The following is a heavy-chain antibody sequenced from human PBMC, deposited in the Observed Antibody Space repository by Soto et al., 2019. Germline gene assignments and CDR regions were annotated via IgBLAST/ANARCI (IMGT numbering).Heavy chain of an antibody. CDR1: GFTFSSYG. V-gene: IGHV3-33*01. D-gene: IGHD2-21*01. CDR2: IWYDGNNK. J-gene: IGHJ4*02. Sequence: SLRLSCAASGFTFSSYGMHWVRQAPGKGLAWVAVIWYDGNNKYYADSVKGRFTISRDNSNNTLYVQMTSLRAEDTAVYYCARGLHSLFDYWGQGTLVTVSS. CDR3: ARGLHSLFDY.